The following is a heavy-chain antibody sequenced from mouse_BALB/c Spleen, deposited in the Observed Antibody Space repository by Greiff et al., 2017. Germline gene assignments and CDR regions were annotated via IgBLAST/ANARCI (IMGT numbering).Heavy chain of an antibody. CDR2: ISDGGSYT. Sequence: EVKLMESGGGLVQPGGSLKLSCAASGFTFSSYTMYWVRQTPEKRLEWVATISDGGSYTYYPDSVKGRFTISRDNAKNNLYLQMSSLKSEDTAMYYCARRDLAYWGQGTLVTVSA. V-gene: IGHV5-4*02. J-gene: IGHJ3*01. D-gene: IGHD3-3*01. CDR3: ARRDLAY. CDR1: GFTFSSYT.